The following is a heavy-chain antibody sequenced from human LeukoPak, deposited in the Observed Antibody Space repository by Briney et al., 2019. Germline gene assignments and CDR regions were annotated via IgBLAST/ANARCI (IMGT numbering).Heavy chain of an antibody. CDR2: INAGNGNT. Sequence: ASVKVSCKASGYTFTSYAMHWVRQAPGQRLEWMGWINAGNGNTKYSQKFQGRVTITRDTSASTAYMELRSLRSEDTAVYYCARGMESCSGGSCYRSGYGMDVWGQGTTVTVSS. V-gene: IGHV1-3*01. CDR3: ARGMESCSGGSCYRSGYGMDV. D-gene: IGHD2-15*01. CDR1: GYTFTSYA. J-gene: IGHJ6*02.